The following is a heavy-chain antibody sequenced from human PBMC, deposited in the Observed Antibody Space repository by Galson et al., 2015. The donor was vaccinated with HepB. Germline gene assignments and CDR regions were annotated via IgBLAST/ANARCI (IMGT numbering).Heavy chain of an antibody. D-gene: IGHD6-19*01. CDR3: AKGPSSGWYYFDY. V-gene: IGHV3-9*01. CDR2: ISWNSGSI. J-gene: IGHJ4*02. CDR1: GFTFDDYA. Sequence: SLRLSCAASGFTFDDYAMHWVRQAPGKGLEWVSGISWNSGSIGYADSVKGRFTISRDNAKNSLYLQMNSLRAEDTALYYCAKGPSSGWYYFDYWGQGTLVTVSS.